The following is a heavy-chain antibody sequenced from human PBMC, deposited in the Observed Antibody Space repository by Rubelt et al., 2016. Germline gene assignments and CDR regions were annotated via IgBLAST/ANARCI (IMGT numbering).Heavy chain of an antibody. CDR2: FIPIVGTS. CDR3: ARVGTAMVTT. D-gene: IGHD5-18*01. CDR1: GYTFTSYG. Sequence: QVQLVQSGAEVKKPGASVKVSCKASGYTFTSYGISWVRQAPGQGLEWMGEFIPIVGTSNYAQKFQGRVIISADKAAGTGYMDLSSLRSEDTAVYYCARVGTAMVTTWGQGTLVTVSS. J-gene: IGHJ5*02. V-gene: IGHV1-69*06.